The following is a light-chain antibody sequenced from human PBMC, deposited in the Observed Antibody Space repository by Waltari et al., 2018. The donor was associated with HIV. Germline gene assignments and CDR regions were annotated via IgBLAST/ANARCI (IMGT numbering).Light chain of an antibody. CDR1: SGHSSYA. V-gene: IGLV4-69*01. CDR3: QTWGTGTWV. Sequence: QLVLTQSPSASASLGASVKLTCPLRSGHSSYAIAWPQQQPEKGPRYLMKLNSDGSHSKGDGIPDRFSGSSSGAERYLTISSLQSENEADYYCQTWGTGTWVFGGGTKLTVL. J-gene: IGLJ3*02. CDR2: LNSDGSH.